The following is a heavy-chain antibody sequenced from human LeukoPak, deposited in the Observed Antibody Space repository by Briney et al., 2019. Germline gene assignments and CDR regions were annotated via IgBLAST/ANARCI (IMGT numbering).Heavy chain of an antibody. J-gene: IGHJ4*02. CDR1: GYTFTSYY. D-gene: IGHD6-6*01. Sequence: GASVKVSCKASGYTFTSYYMHWVRRAPGQGLEWMGIINPSGGSTSYAQKFQGRVTMTRDTSTSTVYMELSSLRSEDTAVYYCARDRLKGSSSSQGNYWGQGALVTVSS. CDR2: INPSGGST. V-gene: IGHV1-46*01. CDR3: ARDRLKGSSSSQGNY.